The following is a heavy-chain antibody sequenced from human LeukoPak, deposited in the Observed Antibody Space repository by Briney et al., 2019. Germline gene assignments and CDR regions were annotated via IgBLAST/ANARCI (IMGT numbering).Heavy chain of an antibody. J-gene: IGHJ3*02. Sequence: GESLKISCKGSGYSFTSYWIGWVRQMPGKGLEWMGIIYPGDSDNRYSPSFQGQVTISADKSISTAYLQWSSLKASDTAMYYCASGEMATINAFDIWGQGTMVTVSS. D-gene: IGHD5-24*01. CDR3: ASGEMATINAFDI. CDR1: GYSFTSYW. V-gene: IGHV5-51*01. CDR2: IYPGDSDN.